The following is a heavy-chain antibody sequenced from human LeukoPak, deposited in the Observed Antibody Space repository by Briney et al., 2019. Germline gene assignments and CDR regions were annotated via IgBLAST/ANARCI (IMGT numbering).Heavy chain of an antibody. J-gene: IGHJ4*02. Sequence: GGSLRLSCTASGFTFRNYVMSWVRQAPGKGLEWVSSIRSSGDDTSSADSVKGRFTIFRDNSKSTLYLQMNSLRAEDTAIYNCAKVRPPPGSGWYGGDDYWGQGTLVTVSP. CDR2: IRSSGDDT. CDR3: AKVRPPPGSGWYGGDDY. CDR1: GFTFRNYV. D-gene: IGHD6-19*01. V-gene: IGHV3-23*01.